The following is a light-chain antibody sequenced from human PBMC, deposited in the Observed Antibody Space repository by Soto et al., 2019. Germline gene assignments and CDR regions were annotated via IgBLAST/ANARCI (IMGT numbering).Light chain of an antibody. CDR1: QRVSSSH. CDR3: QHFGVTTFT. Sequence: EVVLTHYPSTLSLSPGEGATLSGRSSQRVSSSHIAWYQQRPGQTPSLLIYGASTRATGIPDRFSGSGSGTHFTLTISRLEPGDFAVYYCQHFGVTTFTFGQGTRLEIK. J-gene: IGKJ5*01. V-gene: IGKV3-20*01. CDR2: GAS.